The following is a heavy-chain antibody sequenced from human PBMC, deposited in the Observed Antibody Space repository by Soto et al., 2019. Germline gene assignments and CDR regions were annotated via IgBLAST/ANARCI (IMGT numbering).Heavy chain of an antibody. CDR3: ARDMNIVVVTTQGSWFDP. V-gene: IGHV1-18*04. J-gene: IGHJ5*02. Sequence: ASVKVSCKASGYTFTSYGISWVRQAPGQGLEWMGWISAYNGNTNYAQKLQGRVTMTTDTSTSTAYMELRSLRSDDTAVYYCARDMNIVVVTTQGSWFDPWGQGTLVTVSS. CDR2: ISAYNGNT. D-gene: IGHD2-21*02. CDR1: GYTFTSYG.